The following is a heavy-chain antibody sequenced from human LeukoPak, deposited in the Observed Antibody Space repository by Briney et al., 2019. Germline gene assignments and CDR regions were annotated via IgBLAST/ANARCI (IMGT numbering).Heavy chain of an antibody. Sequence: SETLPLTCGVSGGSISGTNWWSWVRQPPGQGLEWIGEISLAGQTNYNPSLSGRVAMSLDKSSNQLSLHLTSVTAADTATYYCSRESGPFCPFGYWGQGTLVIVSS. J-gene: IGHJ4*02. V-gene: IGHV4/OR15-8*02. CDR1: GGSISGTNW. CDR3: SRESGPFCPFGY. D-gene: IGHD1-26*01. CDR2: ISLAGQT.